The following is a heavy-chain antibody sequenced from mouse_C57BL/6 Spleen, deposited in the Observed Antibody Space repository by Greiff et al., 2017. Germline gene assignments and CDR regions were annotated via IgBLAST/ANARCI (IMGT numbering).Heavy chain of an antibody. CDR3: AREGSTMITTGYYFDY. V-gene: IGHV5-4*01. CDR1: GFTFSSYA. Sequence: EVKLMESGGGLVKPGGSLKLSCAASGFTFSSYAMSWVRQTPEKRLEWVATISDGGSYTYYPDNVKSRFTISRDNAKNNLYLQMSHLKSEDTAMYYCAREGSTMITTGYYFDYWGQGTTLTVSS. J-gene: IGHJ2*01. CDR2: ISDGGSYT. D-gene: IGHD2-4*01.